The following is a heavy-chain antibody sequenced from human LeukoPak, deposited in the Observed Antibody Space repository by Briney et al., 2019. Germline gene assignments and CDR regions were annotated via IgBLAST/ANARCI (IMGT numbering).Heavy chain of an antibody. CDR1: GFTFDDYA. V-gene: IGHV3-43*02. CDR2: ISGDGGTT. J-gene: IGHJ4*02. CDR3: ARSLPDYFDY. Sequence: GGSLRLSCAASGFTFDDYATHWVRQAPGKGLEWVSLISGDGGTTYSADSVKGRFTISRDNSKNSLYLQMNSLRTEDTALYYCARSLPDYFDYWGQGTLVTVSS.